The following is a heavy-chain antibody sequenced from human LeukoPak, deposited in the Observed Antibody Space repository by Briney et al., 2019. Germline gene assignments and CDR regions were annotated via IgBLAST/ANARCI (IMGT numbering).Heavy chain of an antibody. CDR3: ARNGEFITIFGVVQNYYYYMDV. V-gene: IGHV3-11*04. CDR1: GFTFSDYY. CDR2: ISSSGSTI. D-gene: IGHD3-3*01. J-gene: IGHJ6*03. Sequence: GGSLRLSCAASGFTFSDYYMSWIRQAPGKGLEWVSYISSSGSTIYYADSVKGRFTISRDNAKNSLYLQMNSLRAEDTAVYYCARNGEFITIFGVVQNYYYYMDVWGKGTTVTVSS.